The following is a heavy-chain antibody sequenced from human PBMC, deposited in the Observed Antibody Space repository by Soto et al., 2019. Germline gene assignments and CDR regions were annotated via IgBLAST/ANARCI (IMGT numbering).Heavy chain of an antibody. D-gene: IGHD4-17*01. Sequence: GESLKISCKGSGYSFTSYWIGWVRQMPGKGLEWMGIIYPGDSDTRYSPSFQGQVTISADKSISTAYLQWSSLKASDTAMYYCARQPFYGYYVGAFDIWGQGTMVTVSS. CDR1: GYSFTSYW. J-gene: IGHJ3*02. CDR3: ARQPFYGYYVGAFDI. CDR2: IYPGDSDT. V-gene: IGHV5-51*01.